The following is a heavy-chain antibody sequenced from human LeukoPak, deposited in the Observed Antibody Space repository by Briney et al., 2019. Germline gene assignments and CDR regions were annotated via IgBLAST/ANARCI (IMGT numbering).Heavy chain of an antibody. CDR1: GFTYTTYW. Sequence: GGSLRLSCAASGFTYTTYWMSWVRQAPGKGLEWVANIKQDGTEKYYVDSVKGRFTISRDNAKNSLYLQMNSLRVEDTAVYYCARDRCGGDCPNNGGAFDIWGQGTMVTVSS. D-gene: IGHD2-21*02. V-gene: IGHV3-7*01. J-gene: IGHJ3*02. CDR2: IKQDGTEK. CDR3: ARDRCGGDCPNNGGAFDI.